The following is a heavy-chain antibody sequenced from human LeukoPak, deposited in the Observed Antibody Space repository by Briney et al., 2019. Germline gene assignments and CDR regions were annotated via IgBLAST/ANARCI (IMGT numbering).Heavy chain of an antibody. J-gene: IGHJ1*01. CDR1: GYTFTSYG. Sequence: ASVKVSCKASGYTFTSYGISWVRQAPGQGLEWMGWISAYNGNTNYAQKLQGRVTMTTDTSTSTAYMELRSLRSDDTAVYYCARGFTMVREDKGYFQHWGQGTLVTVSS. CDR3: ARGFTMVREDKGYFQH. V-gene: IGHV1-18*01. D-gene: IGHD3-10*01. CDR2: ISAYNGNT.